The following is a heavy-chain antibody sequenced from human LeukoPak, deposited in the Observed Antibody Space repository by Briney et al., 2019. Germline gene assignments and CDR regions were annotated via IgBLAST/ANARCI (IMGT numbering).Heavy chain of an antibody. D-gene: IGHD3-10*01. J-gene: IGHJ4*02. Sequence: SETLSLTCTVSGGSVSSGSYYWNWIRQPPGKGLEWIGYIYYSGSTNYNPSLKSRVTISVDTSENQFSLKLSSVTAADTAVYYCAREVSGYYGSGSYPDYWGQGTLVTVSS. CDR1: GGSVSSGSYY. V-gene: IGHV4-61*01. CDR3: AREVSGYYGSGSYPDY. CDR2: IYYSGST.